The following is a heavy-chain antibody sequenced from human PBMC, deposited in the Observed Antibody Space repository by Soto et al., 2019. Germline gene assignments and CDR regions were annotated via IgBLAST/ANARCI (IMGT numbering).Heavy chain of an antibody. Sequence: PSETLSLTCAVYGGSFSGYYWSWIRQPPGKGLEWIGEINHSGSTNYNPSLKSRVTISVDTSKNQFSLKLSSVTAADTAVYYCAREYHDSGDAFDIWGQGTMVTVSS. CDR3: AREYHDSGDAFDI. CDR2: INHSGST. V-gene: IGHV4-34*01. J-gene: IGHJ3*02. D-gene: IGHD3-22*01. CDR1: GGSFSGYY.